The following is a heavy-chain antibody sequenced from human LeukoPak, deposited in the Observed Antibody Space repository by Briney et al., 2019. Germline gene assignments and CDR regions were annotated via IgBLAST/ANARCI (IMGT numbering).Heavy chain of an antibody. J-gene: IGHJ4*02. CDR2: IYYSGST. D-gene: IGHD3-10*01. V-gene: IGHV4-39*07. Sequence: SETLSLTCTVSGGSISSSSYYWGWIRQPPGKGLEWIGSIYYSGSTYYNPSLKSRVTISVGTSKNQFSLKLSSVTAADTAVYYCARGAPAHYYGSGSYYKWGKFDYWGQGTLVTVSS. CDR1: GGSISSSSYY. CDR3: ARGAPAHYYGSGSYYKWGKFDY.